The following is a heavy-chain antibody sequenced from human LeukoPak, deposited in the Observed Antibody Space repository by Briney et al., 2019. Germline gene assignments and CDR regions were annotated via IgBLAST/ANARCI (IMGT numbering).Heavy chain of an antibody. Sequence: GASVKVSCKASGGTFSSYAISWVRQAPGQGLEWMGGIIPIFGTANYAQKFQGRVTITTDESTSTAYMELSSLRSEDTAVYYCAREGTIFGAFGYWGQGTLVTVSS. J-gene: IGHJ4*02. CDR3: AREGTIFGAFGY. D-gene: IGHD3-3*01. CDR1: GGTFSSYA. CDR2: IIPIFGTA. V-gene: IGHV1-69*05.